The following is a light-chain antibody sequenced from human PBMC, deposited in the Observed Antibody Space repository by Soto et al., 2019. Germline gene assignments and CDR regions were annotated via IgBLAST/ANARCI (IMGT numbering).Light chain of an antibody. J-gene: IGLJ2*01. Sequence: QSVLTQPPSASGTPGQRVTISCSGSSSNIGSNNINWYQYVPGTAPKLLIYRNNERPSGVPDRFSGSKSGTSASLAISGLQSEDEADYYCAAWGDSPNGVVFGGGTKLTVL. CDR2: RNN. CDR1: SSNIGSNN. CDR3: AAWGDSPNGVV. V-gene: IGLV1-44*01.